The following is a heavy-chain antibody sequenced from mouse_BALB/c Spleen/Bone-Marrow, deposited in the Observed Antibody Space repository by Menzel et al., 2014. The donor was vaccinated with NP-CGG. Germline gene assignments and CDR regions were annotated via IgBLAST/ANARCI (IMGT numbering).Heavy chain of an antibody. CDR1: GYTFTDHA. CDR3: ARSGKVRNAMDY. J-gene: IGHJ4*01. Sequence: QVQLQQPGAKLVWPWVSVEISCKGSGYTFTDHAIRWARRSHAKSLEWIGVISGYYGDAIYNQKFKGKATMTVDKSSSTAYMELARRTSEDSAIYYCARSGKVRNAMDYWGQGTSVTVSS. V-gene: IGHV1S137*01. D-gene: IGHD2-14*01. CDR2: ISGYYGDA.